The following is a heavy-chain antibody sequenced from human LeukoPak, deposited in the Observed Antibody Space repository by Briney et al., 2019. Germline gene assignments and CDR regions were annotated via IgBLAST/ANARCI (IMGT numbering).Heavy chain of an antibody. Sequence: GGSLRLSCAASGFTFSSYWMHWVRQAPGKGLEWVPSISSSSSYIYYADSVKGRFTISRDNAKNSLYLQMNSLRAEDTAVYYCASEQQLVTDYWGQGTLVTVSS. CDR2: ISSSSSYI. CDR3: ASEQQLVTDY. V-gene: IGHV3-21*04. D-gene: IGHD6-13*01. J-gene: IGHJ4*02. CDR1: GFTFSSYW.